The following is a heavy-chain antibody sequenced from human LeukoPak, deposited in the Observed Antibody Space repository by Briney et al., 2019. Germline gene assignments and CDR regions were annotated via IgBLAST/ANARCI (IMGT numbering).Heavy chain of an antibody. V-gene: IGHV4-39*01. CDR1: GDSVSNSRVY. CDR3: ARHDPNYGDDSSGYYLGY. D-gene: IGHD3-22*01. Sequence: SETLSLTCSVSGDSVSNSRVYWGWVRQTPGEGLEWIGSIYNNGRTYYKSSLESRVTISVDTSKNQFSLKLSSVTAADTAVYYCARHDPNYGDDSSGYYLGYWGQGTLVTVSS. CDR2: IYNNGRT. J-gene: IGHJ4*02.